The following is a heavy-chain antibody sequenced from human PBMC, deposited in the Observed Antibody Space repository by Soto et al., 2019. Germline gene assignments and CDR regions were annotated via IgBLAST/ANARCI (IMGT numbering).Heavy chain of an antibody. CDR3: ARDLVVVPAAGGSYFDY. J-gene: IGHJ4*02. Sequence: SETLSLTCTVSGGSVSSGSYYWSWIRQPPGKGLEWIGYIYYSGSTNYNPSLKSRVTISVDTSKNQFSLKLSSVTAADTAVYYCARDLVVVPAAGGSYFDYWGQGTLVTVSS. D-gene: IGHD2-2*01. CDR1: GGSVSSGSYY. V-gene: IGHV4-61*01. CDR2: IYYSGST.